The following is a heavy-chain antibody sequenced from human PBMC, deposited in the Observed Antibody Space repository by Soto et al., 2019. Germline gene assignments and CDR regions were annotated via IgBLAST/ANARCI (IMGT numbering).Heavy chain of an antibody. J-gene: IGHJ4*02. Sequence: QVQLQESGPGLVKPSETLSLTCTVSGGSISSYYWSWIRQPPGKGLEWIGYIYYSGSTNYNPSLMSRVTISVDTSKNLFSLKLSSVTAADTAVYYCARAYSSSWYYFDYWGQGTLVTVSS. D-gene: IGHD6-13*01. V-gene: IGHV4-59*01. CDR1: GGSISSYY. CDR3: ARAYSSSWYYFDY. CDR2: IYYSGST.